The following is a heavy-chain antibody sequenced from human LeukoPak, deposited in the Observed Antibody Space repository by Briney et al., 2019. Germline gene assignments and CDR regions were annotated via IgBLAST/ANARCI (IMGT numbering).Heavy chain of an antibody. CDR2: IYYSGST. V-gene: IGHV4-59*08. Sequence: SETLSLTCTVSGGSISSYYWSWIRQPPGKGLEWIGYIYYSGSTNYNPSLKSRVTISVDTSKNQFSLKLSSVTAADTAVYYCARGYYDFWSGSTVDYYYYYGMDVWGQGTTVTVSS. CDR3: ARGYYDFWSGSTVDYYYYYGMDV. CDR1: GGSISSYY. D-gene: IGHD3-3*01. J-gene: IGHJ6*02.